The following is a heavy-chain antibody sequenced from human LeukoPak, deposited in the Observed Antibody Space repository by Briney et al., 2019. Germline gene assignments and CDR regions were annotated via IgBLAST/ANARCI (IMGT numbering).Heavy chain of an antibody. J-gene: IGHJ4*02. V-gene: IGHV4-38-2*01. CDR1: GYSISSGYY. Sequence: SETLSLTCAVSGYSISSGYYWRWIRQPPGKGLEWIGSIYHRGSTYYNPSLKSRVTISVDTSKNQFSLKLSSVTAADTAVYYCARRSLGTIDYWGQGTLVTVSS. CDR2: IYHRGST. D-gene: IGHD3/OR15-3a*01. CDR3: ARRSLGTIDY.